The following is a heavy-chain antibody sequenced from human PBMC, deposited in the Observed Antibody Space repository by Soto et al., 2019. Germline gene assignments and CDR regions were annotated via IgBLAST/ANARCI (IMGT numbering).Heavy chain of an antibody. D-gene: IGHD6-13*01. CDR2: IYPGDSDT. CDR1: GYSFTSYW. CDR3: ARTSAAGKYYYGMDV. Sequence: EVQLVQSGAEVKKPGESLKISCKGSGYSFTSYWIGWVRQMPGKGLEWMGIIYPGDSDTRYSPSFQGQVTISADKSIRTAYRQWSSLKASDTAMYYCARTSAAGKYYYGMDVWGQGTTVTVSS. J-gene: IGHJ6*02. V-gene: IGHV5-51*01.